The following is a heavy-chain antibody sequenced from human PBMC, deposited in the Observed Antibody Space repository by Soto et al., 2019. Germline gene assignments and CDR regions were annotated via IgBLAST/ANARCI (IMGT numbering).Heavy chain of an antibody. D-gene: IGHD3-22*01. J-gene: IGHJ4*02. CDR3: ARSERRPYYDSSGYHFDY. CDR1: GYTFTSYY. V-gene: IGHV1-46*01. Sequence: ASVKVSCKAPGYTFTSYYMHWVRQAPGQGLEWMGIINPSGGSTSYAQKFQGRVTMTRDTSTSTVYMELSSLRSEDTAVYYCARSERRPYYDSSGYHFDYWGQGTLVTVSS. CDR2: INPSGGST.